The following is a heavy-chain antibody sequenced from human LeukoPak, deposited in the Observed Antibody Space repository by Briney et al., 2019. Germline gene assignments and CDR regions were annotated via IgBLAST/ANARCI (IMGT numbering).Heavy chain of an antibody. Sequence: GGSLRLSCAASGFTFSNYWMHWVRQAPGKGLVWVSRLNADGNSITYADSVRGRFTISRDNAKNTVHLQMHSLRVEDTAIYFCAGAYNAYDPFDYWGQGILVTVSS. CDR3: AGAYNAYDPFDY. CDR2: LNADGNSI. CDR1: GFTFSNYW. D-gene: IGHD5-12*01. J-gene: IGHJ4*02. V-gene: IGHV3-74*01.